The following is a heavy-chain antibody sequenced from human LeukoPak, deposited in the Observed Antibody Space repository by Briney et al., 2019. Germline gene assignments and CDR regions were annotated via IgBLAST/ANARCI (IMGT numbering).Heavy chain of an antibody. CDR3: VRDWDHFDFDS. CDR2: IKGDGSHT. D-gene: IGHD3-9*01. V-gene: IGHV3-74*01. CDR1: GFTFSNYW. Sequence: GGSLRLSCAASGFTFSNYWMHWVRQAPGKGLVWVSRIKGDGSHTIYADSVKGRFTISRDNAENTLYLQMKSLRAEDTAVYYCVRDWDHFDFDSWGQGTLVTVSS. J-gene: IGHJ5*01.